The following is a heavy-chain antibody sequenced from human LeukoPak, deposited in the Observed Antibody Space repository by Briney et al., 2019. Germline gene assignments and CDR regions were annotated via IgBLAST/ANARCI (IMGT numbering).Heavy chain of an antibody. V-gene: IGHV3-74*01. CDR3: ARESSVGAHKAFDY. CDR1: GFTFSNYW. D-gene: IGHD1-26*01. J-gene: IGHJ4*02. Sequence: QPGGSLRLSCAASGFTFSNYWMHWVRQAPGKGLVWVSRINSDGSSTTYADSAKGRFTISRDNAKNTLYLQMNSLRAEDTAVYYCARESSVGAHKAFDYWGQGTLVTVSS. CDR2: INSDGSST.